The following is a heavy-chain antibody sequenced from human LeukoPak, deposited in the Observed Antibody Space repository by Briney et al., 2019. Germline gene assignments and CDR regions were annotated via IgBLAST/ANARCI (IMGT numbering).Heavy chain of an antibody. J-gene: IGHJ3*02. D-gene: IGHD4-17*01. CDR1: GFTFSTYA. V-gene: IGHV3-23*01. CDR2: ISGSGSST. Sequence: GGSLRLSCAASGFTFSTYAMTWVRQAPGQGLEWVSSISGSGSSTYYADSVKGRFTISRDNSKNTLYLQMNSLRAEDTAVYYCAKPHYGDCEPPDAFDIWGQGTMVTVSS. CDR3: AKPHYGDCEPPDAFDI.